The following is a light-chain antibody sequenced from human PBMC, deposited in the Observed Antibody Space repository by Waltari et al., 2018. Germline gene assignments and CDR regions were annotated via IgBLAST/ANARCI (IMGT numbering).Light chain of an antibody. CDR3: AAWDDSLNGPV. CDR2: NNA. CDR1: SFHTGSKT. Sequence: QSVLPQPPSASGTPAQRVTISSSGSSFHTGSKTLNWYRQFPGTAPTLLIYNNAQRPPGVPDRFSGSKSGTSASLAISGLQSEHEADYYCAAWDDSLNGPVFGGGTKLTVL. J-gene: IGLJ3*02. V-gene: IGLV1-44*01.